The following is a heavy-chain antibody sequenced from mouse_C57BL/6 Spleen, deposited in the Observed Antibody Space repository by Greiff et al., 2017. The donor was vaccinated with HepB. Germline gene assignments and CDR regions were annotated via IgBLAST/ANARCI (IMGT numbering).Heavy chain of an antibody. V-gene: IGHV1-15*01. D-gene: IGHD1-1*01. J-gene: IGHJ2*01. CDR1: GYTFTDYE. Sequence: VQLQQSGAELVRPGASVTLSCKASGYTFTDYEMHWVKQTPVHGLEWIGAIDPETGGTAYNQKFKGKAILTADKSSSTAYMELRSLTSEDSAVYYCTRGSDYGSSSYFDYWGQGTTLTVSS. CDR3: TRGSDYGSSSYFDY. CDR2: IDPETGGT.